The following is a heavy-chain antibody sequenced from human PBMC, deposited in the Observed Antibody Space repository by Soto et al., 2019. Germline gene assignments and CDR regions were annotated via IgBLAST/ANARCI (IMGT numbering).Heavy chain of an antibody. V-gene: IGHV5-51*01. D-gene: IGHD1-26*01. J-gene: IGHJ6*02. CDR3: ARHESSIVGATSTLYYYYGMDV. CDR1: GYSFTSYW. Sequence: GESLKISCKGSGYSFTSYWIGWVRQMPGKGLEWMGIIYPADSDIRYSPSFQGQVTISADKSISTAYLQWSSLKASDTAMYYCARHESSIVGATSTLYYYYGMDVWGQGTTVTVSS. CDR2: IYPADSDI.